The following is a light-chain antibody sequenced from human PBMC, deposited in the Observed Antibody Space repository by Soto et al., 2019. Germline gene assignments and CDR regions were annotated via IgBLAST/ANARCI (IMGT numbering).Light chain of an antibody. J-gene: IGKJ1*01. V-gene: IGKV3-20*01. CDR2: GAS. Sequence: ESVLTQSPGTLSLSPGETATLSCRASQSVSSSYLAWYQQKPGQTPRLLIYGASSRATGIADRFSGIGCGKDFDLTIRRLEPEDWALYYCQWYGSSPPWTFGQVTKVEI. CDR3: QWYGSSPPWT. CDR1: QSVSSSY.